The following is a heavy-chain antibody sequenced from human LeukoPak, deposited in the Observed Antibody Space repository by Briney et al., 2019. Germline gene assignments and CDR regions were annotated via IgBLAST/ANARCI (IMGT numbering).Heavy chain of an antibody. V-gene: IGHV4-39*01. CDR1: GGSISSSSYY. CDR3: ARQASVVYEDATIDY. Sequence: KTSGTLSLTCAVSGGSISSSSYYWGWIRQPPGKGLEWIGSIYYSGSTYYNPSLKSRVTISVDTSKNQFSLKLSSVTAADTAVYYCARQASVVYEDATIDYWGQGTLVTVSS. J-gene: IGHJ4*02. CDR2: IYYSGST. D-gene: IGHD5/OR15-5a*01.